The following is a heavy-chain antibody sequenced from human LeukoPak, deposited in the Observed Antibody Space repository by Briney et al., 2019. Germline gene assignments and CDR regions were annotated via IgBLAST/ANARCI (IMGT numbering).Heavy chain of an antibody. V-gene: IGHV3-23*01. J-gene: IGHJ3*02. CDR2: ISGSGGST. Sequence: PGGSLRLSCAASGFTFSTYAMSWVRQAPGKGLEWVSAISGSGGSTFYADSVKGRFTISRDNSKNTLYLQMNSLRAEDTAVYYCAKDRVFACSGGSCYSAHDAFDIWGQGTMVTVSS. CDR1: GFTFSTYA. D-gene: IGHD2-15*01. CDR3: AKDRVFACSGGSCYSAHDAFDI.